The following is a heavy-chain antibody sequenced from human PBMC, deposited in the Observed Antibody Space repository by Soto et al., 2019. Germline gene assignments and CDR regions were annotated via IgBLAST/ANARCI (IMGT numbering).Heavy chain of an antibody. D-gene: IGHD4-17*01. Sequence: GGSLRLSCAASGFTFSSYAMSWVRQAPGKGLEWVSAISGSGGSTYYADSVKGRFTISRDNSKNTLYLQMNSLRAEDTAVYYCAKDELVGDYEVDYFDYWGQGTLVTVSS. J-gene: IGHJ4*02. CDR1: GFTFSSYA. CDR3: AKDELVGDYEVDYFDY. V-gene: IGHV3-23*01. CDR2: ISGSGGST.